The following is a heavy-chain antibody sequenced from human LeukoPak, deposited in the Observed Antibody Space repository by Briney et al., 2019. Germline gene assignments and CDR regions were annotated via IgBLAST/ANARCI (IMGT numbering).Heavy chain of an antibody. CDR2: INHSGST. V-gene: IGHV4-34*01. Sequence: SETLSLTCAVYGGSFSGYYWSWIRQPPGKGLEWIGEINHSGSTNYNPSLKSRVTIFVDTSKNQFSLRLSSVTAADTAVYYCARSTTVVTPVHWGQGTLVTASS. CDR3: ARSTTVVTPVH. J-gene: IGHJ4*02. CDR1: GGSFSGYY. D-gene: IGHD4-23*01.